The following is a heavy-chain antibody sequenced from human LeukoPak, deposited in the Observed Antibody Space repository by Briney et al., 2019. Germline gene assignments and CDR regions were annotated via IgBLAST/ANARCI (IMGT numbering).Heavy chain of an antibody. CDR2: IHYRGNT. J-gene: IGHJ4*02. CDR1: GVSISSSL. D-gene: IGHD6-6*01. V-gene: IGHV4-59*01. CDR3: ARDSSLDY. Sequence: SEPLSLPCSVSGVSISSSLWSWIRQPPGKGLEWFGYIHYRGNTKYNPSLKSRVTISVDTSKNQFSLRLSSVTAADTAKYYCARDSSLDYWGQGTLVTVSS.